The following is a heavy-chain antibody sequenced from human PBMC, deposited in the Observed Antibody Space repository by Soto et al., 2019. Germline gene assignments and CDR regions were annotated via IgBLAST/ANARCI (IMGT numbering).Heavy chain of an antibody. CDR1: GFSLSTSGMC. D-gene: IGHD3-3*01. J-gene: IGHJ6*02. V-gene: IGHV2-70*01. CDR2: IDWDDDK. Sequence: SGPTLVNPTQTLTLTCTFSGFSLSTSGMCVSWIRQPPGKALEWLALIDWDDDKYYSTSLKTRLTISKDTSKNQVVLTMTNMDPVDTATYYCARSTSYYDFWSGYYNGNTYYYYGMDVWGQGTTVTVSS. CDR3: ARSTSYYDFWSGYYNGNTYYYYGMDV.